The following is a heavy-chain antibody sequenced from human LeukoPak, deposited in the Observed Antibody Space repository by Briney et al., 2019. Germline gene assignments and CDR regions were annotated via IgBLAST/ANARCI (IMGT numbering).Heavy chain of an antibody. CDR3: AKVPYYDILTGYLTAFDI. J-gene: IGHJ3*02. CDR2: ISGSGGST. D-gene: IGHD3-9*01. V-gene: IGHV3-23*01. Sequence: PGGSLRLSCAASGFTFSRYAMSWVRQAPGKGLEWVSPISGSGGSTYYTDSVRGGFTLSRENSKNTLCLQINSLRAEDTAVYYCAKVPYYDILTGYLTAFDIWGQGTMVTVSS. CDR1: GFTFSRYA.